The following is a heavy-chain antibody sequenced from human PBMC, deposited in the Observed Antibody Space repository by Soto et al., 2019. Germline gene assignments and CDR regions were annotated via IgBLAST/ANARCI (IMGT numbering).Heavy chain of an antibody. J-gene: IGHJ4*02. CDR2: INHSGST. D-gene: IGHD3-10*01. CDR3: ARRVLYGSFDY. V-gene: IGHV4-34*01. CDR1: GGSFSGYY. Sequence: SETLSLTCAVYGGSFSGYYWSWIRQPPGKGLEWIGEINHSGSTNYNPSLKSRVTISVDTSKNQFSLKLSSVTAADTAVYYCARRVLYGSFDYWGQGTLVTVSS.